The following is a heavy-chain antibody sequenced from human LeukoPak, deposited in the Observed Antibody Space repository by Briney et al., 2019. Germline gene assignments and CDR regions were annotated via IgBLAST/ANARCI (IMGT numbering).Heavy chain of an antibody. Sequence: GGSLRLSCAASGFTVSSNYMSWVRQAPGKGLEWVSVIYSGGSTYYADSVKGRFTISRDNAKNSLYLQMNSLRAEDTAVYYCASGVSKTTVRDGYWGQGTLVTVSS. CDR1: GFTVSSNY. CDR3: ASGVSKTTVRDGY. J-gene: IGHJ4*02. CDR2: IYSGGST. D-gene: IGHD4-17*01. V-gene: IGHV3-53*01.